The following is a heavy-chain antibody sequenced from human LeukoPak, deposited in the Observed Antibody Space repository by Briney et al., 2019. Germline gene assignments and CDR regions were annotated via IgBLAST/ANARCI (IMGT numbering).Heavy chain of an antibody. V-gene: IGHV3-53*01. D-gene: IGHD1-26*01. CDR3: AKDVVGAEGSFEM. J-gene: IGHJ3*02. CDR2: IYRDGST. Sequence: GGSLILSCAASGFIFSNNYMNLGRQAQGKGLESVSIIYRDGSTYYSDSVQGRFTVSRDNSQNTLYLQMHSLRTEDTAIYYCAKDVVGAEGSFEMWGQGTMVTVSS. CDR1: GFIFSNNY.